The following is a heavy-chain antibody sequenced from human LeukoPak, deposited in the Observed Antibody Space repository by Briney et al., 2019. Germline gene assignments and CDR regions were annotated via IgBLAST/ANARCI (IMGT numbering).Heavy chain of an antibody. CDR2: IYTSGST. D-gene: IGHD1-1*01. Sequence: SETLSLTCTVSGGSISSYYWSWIQQPAGKGLEWIGRIYTSGSTNYDPSLKSRVTMSVDTSKNQFSLKLSSVTAADTAVYYCARVSLNGYYYYYGMDVWGQGTTATVSS. CDR3: ARVSLNGYYYYYGMDV. V-gene: IGHV4-4*07. J-gene: IGHJ6*02. CDR1: GGSISSYY.